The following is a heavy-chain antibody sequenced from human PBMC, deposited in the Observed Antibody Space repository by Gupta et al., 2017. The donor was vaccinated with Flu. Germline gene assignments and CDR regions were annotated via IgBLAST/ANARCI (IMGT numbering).Heavy chain of an antibody. D-gene: IGHD4-17*01. V-gene: IGHV4-39*01. CDR2: IHHSGST. CDR1: GGSISSNSYY. J-gene: IGHJ6*02. Sequence: QLQLQESGPGLVKPSGTLSLTCTVSGGSISSNSYYWGWLRQPPGKGLEWIGSIHHSGSTYYNPSLKSRVTISIATSKNQFSLNLSSVTAADTAVYYCARLGWSGFGYGDSDYYYYGMDFWGQGTTVTVSS. CDR3: ARLGWSGFGYGDSDYYYYGMDF.